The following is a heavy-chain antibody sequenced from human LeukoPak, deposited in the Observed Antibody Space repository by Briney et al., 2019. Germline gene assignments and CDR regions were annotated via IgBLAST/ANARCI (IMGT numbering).Heavy chain of an antibody. V-gene: IGHV3-64D*06. D-gene: IGHD1-14*01. J-gene: IGHJ3*02. CDR2: ISSNGGST. CDR1: GFTFSSYA. CDR3: GTPPCRVGGDPFDI. Sequence: GGSLRLSCSASGFTFSSYAMHWVRQAPGKGLEYVSAISSNGGSTYYADSVKGRFTISRDNSKNTLYLQMSSLRAEDTAVYYCGTPPCRVGGDPFDIGGKGKMSPFSS.